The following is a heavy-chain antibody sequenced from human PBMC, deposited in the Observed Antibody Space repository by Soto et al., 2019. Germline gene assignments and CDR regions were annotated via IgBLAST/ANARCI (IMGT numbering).Heavy chain of an antibody. Sequence: GASVKVSCKASGGTFSSYAISWVRQAPGQGLEWMGGIIPIFGTANYAQKFQGRVTITADESTSTAYMELSSLRSEDTAVYYCALPRRPYYDSSGYYPWFDPWGQGTLVTVSS. V-gene: IGHV1-69*13. CDR3: ALPRRPYYDSSGYYPWFDP. CDR1: GGTFSSYA. D-gene: IGHD3-22*01. CDR2: IIPIFGTA. J-gene: IGHJ5*02.